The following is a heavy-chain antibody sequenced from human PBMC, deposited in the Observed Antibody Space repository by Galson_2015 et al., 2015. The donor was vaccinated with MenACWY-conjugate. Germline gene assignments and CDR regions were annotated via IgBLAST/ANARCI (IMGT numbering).Heavy chain of an antibody. CDR3: ARLPRGINLILEGS. Sequence: SETLSLTCSVSGASIYSADHWWAWIRQPPGKGLEWIASIHHSGTTHYSPSLKSRVSIFVDKSKNQFSLRLSSVSAADTAVYYCARLPRGINLILEGSWGQGILVTVSS. V-gene: IGHV4-39*01. J-gene: IGHJ5*02. CDR1: GASIYSADHW. CDR2: IHHSGTT. D-gene: IGHD3-22*01.